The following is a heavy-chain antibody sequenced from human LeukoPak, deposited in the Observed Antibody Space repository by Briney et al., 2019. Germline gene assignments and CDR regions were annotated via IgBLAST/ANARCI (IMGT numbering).Heavy chain of an antibody. V-gene: IGHV4-34*01. CDR1: GGSFSGYY. CDR3: ARGQWLVLGY. CDR2: INHSGST. J-gene: IGHJ4*02. Sequence: SETLSLTCAVYGGSFSGYYWSWIRQPPGKGLEWIGEINHSGSTNYNPSLKSRVTISVDTSKNQFSLRLSSVTAADTAVYYCARGQWLVLGYWGQGTLVTVSS. D-gene: IGHD6-19*01.